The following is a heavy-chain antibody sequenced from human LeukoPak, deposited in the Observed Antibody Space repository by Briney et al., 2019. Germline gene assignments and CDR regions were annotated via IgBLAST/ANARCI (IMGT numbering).Heavy chain of an antibody. CDR3: ARDLRAYGSGSYYLDR. D-gene: IGHD3-10*01. J-gene: IGHJ4*02. Sequence: GGSLGLSCAASGFTFSSYWMNWARQAPGKGLEWVASINHNGNVNYYVDSVKGRFTISRDNAKNSLYLQMSNLRAEDTAVYYCARDLRAYGSGSYYLDRWGQGTLVTVSS. CDR1: GFTFSSYW. V-gene: IGHV3-7*01. CDR2: INHNGNVN.